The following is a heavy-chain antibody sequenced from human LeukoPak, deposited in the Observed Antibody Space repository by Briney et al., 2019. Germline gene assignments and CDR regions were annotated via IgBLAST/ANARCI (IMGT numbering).Heavy chain of an antibody. V-gene: IGHV1-69*13. J-gene: IGHJ6*02. CDR3: ARSTPPELVNYYGMDV. CDR1: GGTFSSYA. Sequence: SVKVSCKASGGTFSSYAISWVRQAPGQGLEWMGGIIPIFGTANYAQKFQGRVTITADESTSTAYVELSSLRSEDTAVYYCARSTPPELVNYYGMDVWGQGTTATVSS. D-gene: IGHD6-13*01. CDR2: IIPIFGTA.